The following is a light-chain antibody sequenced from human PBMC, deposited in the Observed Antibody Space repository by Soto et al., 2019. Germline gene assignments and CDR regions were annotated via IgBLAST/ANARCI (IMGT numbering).Light chain of an antibody. V-gene: IGKV1-5*01. CDR1: QSVSNW. J-gene: IGKJ1*01. CDR3: QEYSTYSHT. CDR2: DAS. Sequence: DIQMTQSPSTLSASLGDRVTITCRASQSVSNWLAWYQQKPGKAPKLLIYDASNLESGVPSRFSGSGSGTEFILTISSLQPDDFESYYCQEYSTYSHTFGQGTKVEIK.